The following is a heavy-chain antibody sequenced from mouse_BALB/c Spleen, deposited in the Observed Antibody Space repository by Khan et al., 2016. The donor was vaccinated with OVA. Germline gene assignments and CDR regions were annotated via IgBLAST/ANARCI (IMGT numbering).Heavy chain of an antibody. V-gene: IGHV1-4*01. J-gene: IGHJ3*01. D-gene: IGHD2-14*01. Sequence: QVQLQQSGAELARPGASVKMSCKASGYTFTSYTIHWIKQRPGQGLEWIGYINPSSGYTNYNQKFKDKATLTADKSSTTAYMQLSSLTSDDSAVYYCARDGAYYRNDGWCAYWGQGTLVTVFA. CDR3: ARDGAYYRNDGWCAY. CDR1: GYTFTSYT. CDR2: INPSSGYT.